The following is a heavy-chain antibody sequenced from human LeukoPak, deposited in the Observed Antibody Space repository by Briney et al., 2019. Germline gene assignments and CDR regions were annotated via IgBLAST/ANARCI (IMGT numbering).Heavy chain of an antibody. Sequence: ASVKVSCKASGYTFTGYYMHWVRQAPGQGLEWMGWINPNSGGTNYAQKFQGRVTITRDTSISTAYMELSRLRSDDTAVYYCARYTNPAPSFDYWGQGTLVTVSS. D-gene: IGHD2-8*01. V-gene: IGHV1-2*02. J-gene: IGHJ4*02. CDR1: GYTFTGYY. CDR2: INPNSGGT. CDR3: ARYTNPAPSFDY.